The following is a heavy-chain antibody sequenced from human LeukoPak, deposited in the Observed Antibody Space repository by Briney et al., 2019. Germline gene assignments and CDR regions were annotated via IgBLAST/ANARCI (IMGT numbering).Heavy chain of an antibody. D-gene: IGHD1-1*01. CDR3: TKDLGTRSVHDGFDI. Sequence: PGVSLRLSCAASGFNFSNYCMHWVRQAPAEGLQWVAFIRYDATNKQYVDSVKGRFAISRDNSKKTLSLQMNSLRAEDTAVYYCTKDLGTRSVHDGFDIWGHGTMVMVSS. V-gene: IGHV3-30*02. CDR1: GFNFSNYC. CDR2: IRYDATNK. J-gene: IGHJ3*02.